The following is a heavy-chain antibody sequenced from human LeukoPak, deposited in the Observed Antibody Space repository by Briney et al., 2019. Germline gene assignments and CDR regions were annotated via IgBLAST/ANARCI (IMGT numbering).Heavy chain of an antibody. V-gene: IGHV1-2*02. Sequence: ASVKVSCKASGYTFTGYYMHWVRQAPGQGLEWMGWINPNSGGANYAQKFQGRVTMTRDTSISTAYMELSRLRSDDTDVYYCARGERDGYKIFDYWGQGTLVTVSS. D-gene: IGHD5-24*01. CDR1: GYTFTGYY. CDR3: ARGERDGYKIFDY. J-gene: IGHJ4*02. CDR2: INPNSGGA.